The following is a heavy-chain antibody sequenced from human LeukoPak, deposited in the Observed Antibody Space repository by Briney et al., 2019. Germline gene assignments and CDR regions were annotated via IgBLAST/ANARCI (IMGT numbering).Heavy chain of an antibody. D-gene: IGHD2-15*01. V-gene: IGHV1-18*04. CDR1: GYTFTSYG. J-gene: IGHJ4*02. CDR3: ARDRRYCSGGSCFDIDY. Sequence: GASVKVSCKASGYTFTSYGISWVRQAPGQGLEWMGWIGAYNGNTNYAQKLQGRVTMTTDTATSTAYMELRSLRSDDTAVYYCARDRRYCSGGSCFDIDYWGQGTLVTVSS. CDR2: IGAYNGNT.